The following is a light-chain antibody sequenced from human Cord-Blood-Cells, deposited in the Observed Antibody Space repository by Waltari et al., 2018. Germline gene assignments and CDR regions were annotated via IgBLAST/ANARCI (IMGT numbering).Light chain of an antibody. CDR1: DVGGYNY. V-gene: IGLV2-14*04. Sequence: DVGGYNYVSWYQQHPGKAPKLMIYDVSKRPSGVSNRFSGSKSGNTASLTISGLQAEDEADYYCSSYTSSSTFVVFGGGTKLTVL. CDR3: SSYTSSSTFVV. J-gene: IGLJ2*01. CDR2: DVS.